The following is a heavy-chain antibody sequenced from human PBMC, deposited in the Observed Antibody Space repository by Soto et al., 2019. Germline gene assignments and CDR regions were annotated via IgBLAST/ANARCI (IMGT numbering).Heavy chain of an antibody. V-gene: IGHV4-31*03. Sequence: SETLSLTCTVSGGSISSGGYYWSWIRQHPGKGLEWIGYIYYSGSTYYNPSLKSRVTISVDTSKNQFSLKLSSVTAADTAVYYCARGGDSSGYHYVESYFDYWGQGTLVTVSS. J-gene: IGHJ4*02. D-gene: IGHD3-22*01. CDR2: IYYSGST. CDR3: ARGGDSSGYHYVESYFDY. CDR1: GGSISSGGYY.